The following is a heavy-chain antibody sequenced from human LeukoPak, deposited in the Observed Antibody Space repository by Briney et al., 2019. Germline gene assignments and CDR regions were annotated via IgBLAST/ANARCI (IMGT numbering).Heavy chain of an antibody. Sequence: SETLSLTCTVSGGSISSYYWSWLRQPPGKGLEWIGYIYYSGSTNYNPSLKSRVTISVDTSKNQFSLKLSSVTAADTAVYYCARFPTNDYGDYYFDYWGQGTLVTVSS. V-gene: IGHV4-59*01. CDR3: ARFPTNDYGDYYFDY. D-gene: IGHD4-17*01. J-gene: IGHJ4*02. CDR1: GGSISSYY. CDR2: IYYSGST.